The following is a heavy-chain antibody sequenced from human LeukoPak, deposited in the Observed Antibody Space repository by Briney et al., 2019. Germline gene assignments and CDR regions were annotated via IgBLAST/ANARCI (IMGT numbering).Heavy chain of an antibody. J-gene: IGHJ4*02. CDR3: AKVDGIAYGYVPLPIYFDL. CDR1: GISLSNYA. D-gene: IGHD4-17*01. CDR2: IWYDGSNK. V-gene: IGHV3-33*06. Sequence: GRSLRLSCVVSGISLSNYAMSWVRQAPGKGLEWVAVIWYDGSNKYYADSVKGRFTISRDNTKNTIFLQMESLRAEDTAVYFCAKVDGIAYGYVPLPIYFDLWGQGTLVTVSA.